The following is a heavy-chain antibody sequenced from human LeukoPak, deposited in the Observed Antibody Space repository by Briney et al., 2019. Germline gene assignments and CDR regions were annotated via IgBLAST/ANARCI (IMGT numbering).Heavy chain of an antibody. J-gene: IGHJ4*02. CDR2: IWYDGSNK. V-gene: IGHV3-33*01. CDR3: ARDRGPYFYDSSGYNFDY. Sequence: PGGSLRLSCVASGFTFNNYAMHWVRQAPGQGLEWVAVIWYDGSNKFYADSVKGRFTISRDNSKNTLYVQMHSLRAEDTAVYYCARDRGPYFYDSSGYNFDYWGQGTLVTVSS. D-gene: IGHD3-22*01. CDR1: GFTFNNYA.